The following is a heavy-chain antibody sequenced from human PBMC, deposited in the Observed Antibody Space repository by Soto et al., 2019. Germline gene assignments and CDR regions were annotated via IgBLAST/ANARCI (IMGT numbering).Heavy chain of an antibody. V-gene: IGHV1-18*01. J-gene: IGHJ3*02. D-gene: IGHD3-22*01. CDR1: GYTFTSYG. Sequence: QVQLVQSGAEVKKPGASVKVSCKASGYTFTSYGISWVRQAPGQGLEWMGRISAYNGNTNYAQKLQGRVTMTTDTSTSTDYMELRRLRSDDTAVYYCARDYYDSSGYWYAFDIWGQGTMVTVSS. CDR3: ARDYYDSSGYWYAFDI. CDR2: ISAYNGNT.